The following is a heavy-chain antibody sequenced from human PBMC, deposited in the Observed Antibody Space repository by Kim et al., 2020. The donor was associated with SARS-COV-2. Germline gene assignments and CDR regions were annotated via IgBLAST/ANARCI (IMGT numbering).Heavy chain of an antibody. CDR1: GGSISSSSYY. Sequence: SETLSLTCTVSGGSISSSSYYWGWIRQPPGKGLEWIGSIYYSGSTYYNPSLKSRVTISVDTSKNQFSLKLSSVTAADTAVYYCARFQTHLRYYYGMDVWGQGTTVTVSS. V-gene: IGHV4-39*01. D-gene: IGHD3-16*01. CDR2: IYYSGST. CDR3: ARFQTHLRYYYGMDV. J-gene: IGHJ6*02.